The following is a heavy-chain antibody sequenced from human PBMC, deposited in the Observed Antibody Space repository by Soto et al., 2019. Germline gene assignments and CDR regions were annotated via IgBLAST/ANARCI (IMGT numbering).Heavy chain of an antibody. V-gene: IGHV4-34*01. CDR3: ARGYGDYARLDP. D-gene: IGHD4-17*01. J-gene: IGHJ5*02. CDR2: INHSGST. Sequence: QVQLQQWGAGLLKPSETLSLTCAVYGGSFSDYYWSWIRQPPGKGLEWIGEINHSGSTNYNPSLKSRVTISVDTSKNQFSLKLSSVTAADTAVYYCARGYGDYARLDPWGQGTLVTVSS. CDR1: GGSFSDYY.